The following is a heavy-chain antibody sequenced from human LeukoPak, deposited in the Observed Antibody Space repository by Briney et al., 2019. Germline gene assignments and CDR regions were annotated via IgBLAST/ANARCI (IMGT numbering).Heavy chain of an antibody. V-gene: IGHV3-23*01. J-gene: IGHJ4*02. D-gene: IGHD6-19*01. CDR1: GFTFSSYA. Sequence: GGSLRLSCAASGFTFSSYAMSWVRQAPGKGLEWVSAISGSGGSTYYADSVKGRFTISRDNSKNTLYLQMNSLRAEDTAVYYCARTYSSGWYRYFDYWGQGTLVTVSS. CDR2: ISGSGGST. CDR3: ARTYSSGWYRYFDY.